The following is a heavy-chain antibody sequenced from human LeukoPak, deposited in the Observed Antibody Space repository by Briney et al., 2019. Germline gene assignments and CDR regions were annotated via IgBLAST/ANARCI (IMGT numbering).Heavy chain of an antibody. D-gene: IGHD3-22*01. CDR1: VGSISSYY. CDR3: ARINRGGSSGYYFDY. CDR2: IYYSGST. J-gene: IGHJ4*02. V-gene: IGHV4-59*01. Sequence: SETLSLTCTVYVGSISSYYWSWIRQPPGKELEWIGFIYYSGSTTYNPSLKSRVTISVDTSKNQFSLKLSSVTAADTAVYYCARINRGGSSGYYFDYWGQGTLVTVSS.